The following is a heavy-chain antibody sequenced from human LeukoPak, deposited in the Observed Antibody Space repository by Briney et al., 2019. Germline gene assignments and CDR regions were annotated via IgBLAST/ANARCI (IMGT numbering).Heavy chain of an antibody. D-gene: IGHD5-18*01. CDR2: IYPGDSDT. CDR3: ARLKGVDTAMVLGCFDY. J-gene: IGHJ4*02. V-gene: IGHV5-51*01. CDR1: GYSFTSYW. Sequence: GESLKISCKGSGYSFTSYWIGWVRQMPGKGLEWMGIIYPGDSDTRYSPSFQGQVTISADKSISTAYLQWSSLKASDTAMYYCARLKGVDTAMVLGCFDYWGQGTLVTVSS.